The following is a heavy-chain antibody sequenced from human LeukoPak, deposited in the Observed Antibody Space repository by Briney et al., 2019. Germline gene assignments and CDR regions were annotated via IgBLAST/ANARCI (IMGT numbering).Heavy chain of an antibody. J-gene: IGHJ5*02. Sequence: GGSLRLSCAASGFTFSSYEMNWVRQAPGKGLEWVSYISSSGSTIYYADSVKGRFTISRDNSKNTLYLQMNSPRPEDTAIYYCAKDRGDYTNWFDPWGQGTLVTVSS. CDR1: GFTFSSYE. D-gene: IGHD4-17*01. V-gene: IGHV3-48*03. CDR3: AKDRGDYTNWFDP. CDR2: ISSSGSTI.